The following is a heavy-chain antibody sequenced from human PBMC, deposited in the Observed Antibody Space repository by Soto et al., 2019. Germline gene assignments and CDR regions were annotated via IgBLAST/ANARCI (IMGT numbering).Heavy chain of an antibody. CDR2: IYYSGST. D-gene: IGHD6-19*01. J-gene: IGHJ5*02. CDR3: ARGPVAGHANWFDP. Sequence: SETLSLTCTVSGGSISSYYWSWIRQPPGKGLEWIGYIYYSGSTNSNPSLNSRVTISVDTSNNQFSLKLSSVTAADTAVYYCARGPVAGHANWFDPWGQGTLVTVSS. V-gene: IGHV4-59*01. CDR1: GGSISSYY.